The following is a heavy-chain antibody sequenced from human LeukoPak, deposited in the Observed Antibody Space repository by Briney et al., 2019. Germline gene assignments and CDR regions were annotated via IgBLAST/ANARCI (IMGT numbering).Heavy chain of an antibody. CDR1: GYTFTSYG. J-gene: IGHJ4*02. CDR2: ISANNGDT. D-gene: IGHD1-1*01. CDR3: ARESHETREDY. V-gene: IGHV1-18*01. Sequence: ASVKVSCKASGYTFTSYGISWVRQAPGQGLEWMGWISANNGDTDYPPKLQDRVTMTSDTYTSTAYMELRSLRSDDTAMYYCARESHETREDYWGQGTLVTVSS.